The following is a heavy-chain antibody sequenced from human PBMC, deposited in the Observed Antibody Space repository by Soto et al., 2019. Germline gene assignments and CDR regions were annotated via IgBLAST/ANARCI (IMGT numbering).Heavy chain of an antibody. D-gene: IGHD5-12*01. CDR3: ARARGDGHNWFGP. CDR1: GDSVSSNSAA. Sequence: SQTLSLPCAISGDSVSSNSAAWNWVRQSPSRGLEWLGRTYYRSKWYNDYAISVKSRITFNPDTSKNQFSLQLNSVTPEDTAVYYCARARGDGHNWFGPWGQGTLVTVSS. J-gene: IGHJ5*02. V-gene: IGHV6-1*01. CDR2: TYYRSKWYN.